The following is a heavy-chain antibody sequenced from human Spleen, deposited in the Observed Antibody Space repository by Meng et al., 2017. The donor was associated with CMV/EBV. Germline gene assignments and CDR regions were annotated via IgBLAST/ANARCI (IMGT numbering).Heavy chain of an antibody. J-gene: IGHJ3*02. D-gene: IGHD3-9*01. CDR2: ISWSGST. Sequence: SETLSLTCIVSGDSIISYYWSWIRQPPEKRLEWIGAISWSGSTNHNPSLKSRVTMSVDTDKNQFSLKLSSVTAADTAVYYCAREGRILEAFDMWGQGTVVTVSS. V-gene: IGHV4-59*01. CDR1: GDSIISYY. CDR3: AREGRILEAFDM.